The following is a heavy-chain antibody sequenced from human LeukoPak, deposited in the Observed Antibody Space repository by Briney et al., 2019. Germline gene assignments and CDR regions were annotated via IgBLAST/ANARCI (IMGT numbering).Heavy chain of an antibody. CDR2: LYDSGST. V-gene: IGHV4-39*07. Sequence: SETLSLTCTVSGGSISSSSYYWDWIRQPPGKGLEWIGNLYDSGSTHYNPSLRSRVTISADTSKNQFSLKLSSVTAADTAVYYCARVGSYCFEYWGQGTLVTVSS. CDR1: GGSISSSSYY. CDR3: ARVGSYCFEY. J-gene: IGHJ4*02. D-gene: IGHD3-10*01.